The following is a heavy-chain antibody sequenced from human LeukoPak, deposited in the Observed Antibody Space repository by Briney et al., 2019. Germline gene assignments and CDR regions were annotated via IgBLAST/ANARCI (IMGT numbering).Heavy chain of an antibody. Sequence: ASVKVSCKASGYTFTSYDINWVRQATGQGLEWMGWMNPNSGNTGYARKFQGRVTMTRSTSMSTAYMELSTLRSEDTAVYYCARGSRVAVTGSSPYSLLGGYWGQGTLVTVSS. CDR1: GYTFTSYD. CDR2: MNPNSGNT. CDR3: ARGSRVAVTGSSPYSLLGGY. J-gene: IGHJ4*02. D-gene: IGHD6-19*01. V-gene: IGHV1-8*01.